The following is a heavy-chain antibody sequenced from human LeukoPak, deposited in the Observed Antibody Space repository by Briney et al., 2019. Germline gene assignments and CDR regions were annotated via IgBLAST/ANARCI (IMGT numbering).Heavy chain of an antibody. CDR2: IYYSGST. J-gene: IGHJ4*02. CDR1: GGSISFSTYY. V-gene: IGHV4-61*01. D-gene: IGHD5-12*01. Sequence: SETLSLTCTVSGGSISFSTYYWSWIRQPPGKGLEWIGYIYYSGSTNYNPSLKSRVTISVDTSKNQFSLKLSSVTAADTAVYYCARAIYSGYDYGFDYWGQGTLVTVSS. CDR3: ARAIYSGYDYGFDY.